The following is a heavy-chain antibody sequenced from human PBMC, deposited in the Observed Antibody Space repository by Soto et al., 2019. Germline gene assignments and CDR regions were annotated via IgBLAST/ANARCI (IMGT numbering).Heavy chain of an antibody. V-gene: IGHV1-2*04. J-gene: IGHJ6*02. CDR1: GYTFTGYY. CDR3: ARDSLLDGSGWYNYYYYYGMDV. CDR2: INPNSGGT. D-gene: IGHD6-19*01. Sequence: ASVKVSCKASGYTFTGYYMHWVRQAPGQGLEWMGWINPNSGGTNYAQKFQGWVTMTRDTSISTAYMELSRLRSDDTAVYYCARDSLLDGSGWYNYYYYYGMDVWGQGTTVTVSS.